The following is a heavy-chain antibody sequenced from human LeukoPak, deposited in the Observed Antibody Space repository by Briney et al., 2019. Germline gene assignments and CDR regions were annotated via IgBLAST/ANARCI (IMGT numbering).Heavy chain of an antibody. V-gene: IGHV3-21*01. CDR1: GFTFSSYG. D-gene: IGHD3-10*01. CDR2: ISSSSSYI. Sequence: GGTLRLSCAASGFTFSSYGMSWVRQAPGKGLEWVSSISSSSSYIYYADSVKGRFTISRDNAKNSLYLQMNSLRAEDTAVYYCARAWFGELLYSYFDYWGQGTLVTVSS. J-gene: IGHJ4*02. CDR3: ARAWFGELLYSYFDY.